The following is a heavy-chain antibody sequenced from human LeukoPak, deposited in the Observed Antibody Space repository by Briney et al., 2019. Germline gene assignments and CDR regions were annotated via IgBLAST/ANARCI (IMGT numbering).Heavy chain of an antibody. J-gene: IGHJ3*02. V-gene: IGHV4-59*01. D-gene: IGHD3-22*01. CDR2: IYYSGST. Sequence: IRQPPGXGLEWMGYIYYSGSTNYKPSLKSRVTISVDKSKNKFSLKLSSVTAADTAVYYCAAMVITIPRGAFDIWGQGTMVTVSS. CDR3: AAMVITIPRGAFDI.